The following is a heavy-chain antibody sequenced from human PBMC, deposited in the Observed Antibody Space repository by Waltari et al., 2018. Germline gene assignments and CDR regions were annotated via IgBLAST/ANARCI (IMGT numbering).Heavy chain of an antibody. V-gene: IGHV3-74*01. CDR1: GFNYRSYW. J-gene: IGHJ2*01. D-gene: IGHD6-19*01. CDR2: INSDGSST. Sequence: EVQLVESGGGLVQPGGSLRLSCAASGFNYRSYWMHSVRQAPGKGLVWVSRINSDGSSTSYADSVKGRFTISRDNAKNTLYLQMNSLRAEDTAVYYCAREQQWLAVYWYFDLWGRGTLVTVSS. CDR3: AREQQWLAVYWYFDL.